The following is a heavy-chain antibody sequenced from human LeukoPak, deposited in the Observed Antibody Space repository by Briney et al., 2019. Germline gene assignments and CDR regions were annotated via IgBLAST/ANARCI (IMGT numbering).Heavy chain of an antibody. CDR3: ARGTYDFWSGYYYQYYYYYMDV. J-gene: IGHJ6*03. Sequence: ASVMVSCKASGYTFTGCYLHWVRQAPGQGLEWMGIINPSGGGTSYAQKFQDRVTMTRNTSISTAYMELNSLRSEDTAVYYCARGTYDFWSGYYYQYYYYYMDVWGKGTTVTVSS. V-gene: IGHV1-46*01. CDR2: INPSGGGT. CDR1: GYTFTGCY. D-gene: IGHD3-3*01.